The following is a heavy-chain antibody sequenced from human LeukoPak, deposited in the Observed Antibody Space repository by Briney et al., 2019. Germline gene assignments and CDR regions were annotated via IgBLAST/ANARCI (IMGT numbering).Heavy chain of an antibody. J-gene: IGHJ5*01. V-gene: IGHV3-33*08. D-gene: IGHD1-7*01. CDR1: GFSFSNSA. CDR2: IWDDGGTK. Sequence: PGGSLRLSCAVSGFSFSNSAMSWVRQAPGKGLEWVAVIWDDGGTKYYSDSVKGRFTISRDNSKSTLYLEMNSLRVEDTAVYYCAREGLTGSTNWFDSWGQGTLATVSS. CDR3: AREGLTGSTNWFDS.